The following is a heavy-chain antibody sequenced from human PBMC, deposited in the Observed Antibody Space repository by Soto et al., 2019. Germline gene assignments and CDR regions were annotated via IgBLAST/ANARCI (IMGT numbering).Heavy chain of an antibody. J-gene: IGHJ3*02. Sequence: GGSLRLSCAASGFTFSSYAMHWVRQAPGKGLEWVAVISYDGSNKYYADSVKGRFTISRDNSKNTLYLQMNSLRAVDTAVYYCARESITMIVETDAFDIWGQGTMVTVSS. CDR3: ARESITMIVETDAFDI. CDR2: ISYDGSNK. V-gene: IGHV3-30-3*01. D-gene: IGHD3-22*01. CDR1: GFTFSSYA.